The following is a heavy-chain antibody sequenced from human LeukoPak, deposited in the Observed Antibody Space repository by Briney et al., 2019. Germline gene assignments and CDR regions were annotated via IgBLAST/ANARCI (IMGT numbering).Heavy chain of an antibody. CDR2: IYYSGST. CDR3: ARHAGADGSNWSYFDY. Sequence: SETLSLTCTVSGGSISSYYWSWIRQPPGKGLEWIGYIYYSGSTNYNPSLKSRVTISADTSKNQFSLKLSSVTAADTAVYYCARHAGADGSNWSYFDYWGQGTLVTVSS. V-gene: IGHV4-59*08. CDR1: GGSISSYY. D-gene: IGHD6-13*01. J-gene: IGHJ4*02.